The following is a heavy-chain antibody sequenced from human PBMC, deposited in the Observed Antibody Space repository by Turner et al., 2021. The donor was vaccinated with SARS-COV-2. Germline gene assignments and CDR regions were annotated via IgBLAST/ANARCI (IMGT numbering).Heavy chain of an antibody. J-gene: IGHJ6*02. V-gene: IGHV3-30-3*01. D-gene: IGHD2-21*02. Sequence: QVQLVESGGGVVQPGRSLSLPCAASEFTFSSSAMHWVRQAPGKGLEWVAVISYDGSNKYYADSVKGRFTISRDNSKNTLYLQMNSLRAEDTAVYYCARDHWGNVVVVTANHYYYGMDVWGQGTTVTVSS. CDR1: EFTFSSSA. CDR2: ISYDGSNK. CDR3: ARDHWGNVVVVTANHYYYGMDV.